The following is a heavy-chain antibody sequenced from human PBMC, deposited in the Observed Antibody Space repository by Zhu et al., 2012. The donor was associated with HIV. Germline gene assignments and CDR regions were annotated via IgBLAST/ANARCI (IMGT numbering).Heavy chain of an antibody. J-gene: IGHJ6*02. CDR1: GGSISSYY. V-gene: IGHV4-4*09. D-gene: IGHD3-10*01. CDR2: IYTSGST. CDR3: ARLMAGYYYYGMDV. Sequence: QVQLQESGPGLVKPSETLSLTCTVSGGSISSYYWSWIRQPPGKGLEWIGYIYTSGSTNYNPSLKSRVTISVDTSKNQFSLKLSSVTAADTAVYYCARLMAGYYYYGMDVWGQGTTVTVSS.